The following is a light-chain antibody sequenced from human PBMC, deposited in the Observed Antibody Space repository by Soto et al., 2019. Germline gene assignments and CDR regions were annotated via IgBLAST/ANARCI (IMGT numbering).Light chain of an antibody. V-gene: IGKV1-33*01. CDR2: DAS. J-gene: IGKJ4*01. CDR1: QDISNY. Sequence: DIQMTQSPSSLSAAVGDRVTITCQASQDISNYLNWYQQKPGKAPKLLIYDASNLETGVPSRFSGSGSVTDFNFTISILQPEDIATYYCQQYDNLPLAFGGGTTGEIK. CDR3: QQYDNLPLA.